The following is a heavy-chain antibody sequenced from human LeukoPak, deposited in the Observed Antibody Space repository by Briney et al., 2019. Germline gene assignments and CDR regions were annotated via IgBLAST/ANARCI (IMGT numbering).Heavy chain of an antibody. CDR2: FYHSGST. V-gene: IGHV4-38-2*02. CDR1: GYSISTGYY. D-gene: IGHD5-18*01. CDR3: ARWPRGYSYGYGHYYYYYMDV. J-gene: IGHJ6*03. Sequence: SETLSLTCTVSGYSISTGYYWDWIRQPPGKGLEWIGTFYHSGSTYYNPSLKSRVTISVDTSKNQFSLKLSSVTAADTAVYYCARWPRGYSYGYGHYYYYYMDVWGKGTTVTISS.